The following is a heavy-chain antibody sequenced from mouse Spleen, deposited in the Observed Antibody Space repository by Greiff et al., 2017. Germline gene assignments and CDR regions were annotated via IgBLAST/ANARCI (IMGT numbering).Heavy chain of an antibody. CDR2: INPSNGGT. D-gene: IGHD1-1*01. CDR1: GYTFTSYW. CDR3: ARSRYGSSYVAWFAY. J-gene: IGHJ3*01. Sequence: QVQLQQPGTELVKPGASVKLSCKASGYTFTSYWMHWVKQRPGQGLEWIGNINPSNGGTNYNEKFKSKATLTVDKSSSTAYMQLSSLTSEDSAVYYCARSRYGSSYVAWFAYWGQGTLVTVSA. V-gene: IGHV1-53*01.